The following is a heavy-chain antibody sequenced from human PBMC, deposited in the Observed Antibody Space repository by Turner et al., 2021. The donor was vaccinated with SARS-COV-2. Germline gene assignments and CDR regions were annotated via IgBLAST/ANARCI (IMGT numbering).Heavy chain of an antibody. CDR3: ARHWEVAAAAYLARFDP. CDR1: GGPISSSSYY. V-gene: IGHV4-39*01. D-gene: IGHD6-13*01. J-gene: IGHJ5*02. CDR2: IYYSGST. Sequence: QLQLQESGPGLVKPSETLSLTCPVPGGPISSSSYYRGWIRQPPGKGLEWIGSIYYSGSTYYNPSIKRRVTISVDTSKNQFSLKLTSVTAADTAVYFCARHWEVAAAAYLARFDPWGQGTLVTVSS.